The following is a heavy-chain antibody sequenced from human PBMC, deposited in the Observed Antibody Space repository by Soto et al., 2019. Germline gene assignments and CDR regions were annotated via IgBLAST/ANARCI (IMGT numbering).Heavy chain of an antibody. CDR3: ARVTRDGYNGFGGWDY. Sequence: EVQLVESGGGLVQPGGSLRLSCAASEFTLSNYWMSWVRQVPGRGLEWVANIKQDGSEKYYVDSVKGRFTISRDNAKNSLFLQMNSLRADDTAVYYCARVTRDGYNGFGGWDYWGQGTLVTVSS. V-gene: IGHV3-7*05. CDR1: EFTLSNYW. CDR2: IKQDGSEK. D-gene: IGHD3-10*01. J-gene: IGHJ4*02.